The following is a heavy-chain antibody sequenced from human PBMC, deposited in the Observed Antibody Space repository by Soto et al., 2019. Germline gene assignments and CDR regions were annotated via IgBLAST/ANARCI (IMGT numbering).Heavy chain of an antibody. V-gene: IGHV3-30-3*01. CDR1: GFTFSSYA. Sequence: QVQLVESGGGVVQPGRSLRLSCAGSGFTFSSYAMHWVRQAPGNGLEWVAVIFHDGSDEYYADSVKGRLTVSRDNSKNALNLHLNSLKPEDTAVYYCVTAYTYGPDAFDIWGQGTMVTVTT. D-gene: IGHD5-18*01. CDR3: VTAYTYGPDAFDI. J-gene: IGHJ3*02. CDR2: IFHDGSDE.